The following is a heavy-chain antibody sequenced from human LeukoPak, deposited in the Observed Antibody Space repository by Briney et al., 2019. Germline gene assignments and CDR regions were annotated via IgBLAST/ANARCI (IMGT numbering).Heavy chain of an antibody. CDR1: GGSISSSSYY. D-gene: IGHD1-26*01. CDR3: ARQSGRGDY. Sequence: SETLSLTCTVSGGSISSSSYYWGWIRQPPGKGLEWIGSIYYSGSTYYNPSLKSRVTISVDTSKNQFSLKLSSVTAADTAVYYCARQSGRGDYWGQGTLVTVSS. V-gene: IGHV4-39*01. J-gene: IGHJ4*02. CDR2: IYYSGST.